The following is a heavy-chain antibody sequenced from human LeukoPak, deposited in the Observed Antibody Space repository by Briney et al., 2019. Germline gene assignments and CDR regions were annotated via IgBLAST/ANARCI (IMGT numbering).Heavy chain of an antibody. CDR3: ARDHRPEIQYYYMDV. CDR1: GFTFSSYG. Sequence: GGSLRLSCAASGFTFSSYGVHWVRQAPGKGLEWVAALLYDGNTKHYADSVKGRFTISRDISKNTFYLQMNSLTAEDTAVYYCARDHRPEIQYYYMDVWGKGTTVAVSS. CDR2: LLYDGNTK. V-gene: IGHV3-33*01. D-gene: IGHD1-14*01. J-gene: IGHJ6*03.